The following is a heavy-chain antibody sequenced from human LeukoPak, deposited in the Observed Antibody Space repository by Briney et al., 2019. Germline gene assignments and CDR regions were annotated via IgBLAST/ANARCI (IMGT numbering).Heavy chain of an antibody. Sequence: ASVKVSCKASGYTFTSYGISWVRQAPGQGLEWMGWISAYNGNTNYAQKLQGRVTMTTDTSTSTAYMELRSLRSDDTAVYYCARDRGRQLELRGATDYWGQGTLVTVSS. D-gene: IGHD1-7*01. J-gene: IGHJ4*02. CDR3: ARDRGRQLELRGATDY. CDR2: ISAYNGNT. V-gene: IGHV1-18*01. CDR1: GYTFTSYG.